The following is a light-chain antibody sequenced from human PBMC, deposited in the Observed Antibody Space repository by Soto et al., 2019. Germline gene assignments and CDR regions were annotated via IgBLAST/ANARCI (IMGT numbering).Light chain of an antibody. V-gene: IGKV3-20*01. Sequence: EIVLTQSPGTLSLSTGESAALSCRASQRITSNYLVWYRQKPGQAPRLLIYAISSRAAAIPDRYSGSGSGTDFTLTITRLEPEDSAISYCQQHSNSPWTFGKGTRVEV. CDR1: QRITSNY. CDR2: AIS. CDR3: QQHSNSPWT. J-gene: IGKJ1*01.